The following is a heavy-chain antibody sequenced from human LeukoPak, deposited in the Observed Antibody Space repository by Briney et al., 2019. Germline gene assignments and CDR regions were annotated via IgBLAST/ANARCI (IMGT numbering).Heavy chain of an antibody. Sequence: GGSLRLSCAASGFTFSSYAMSWVRQAPGKGLEWVSTITGTGGSTYYADSVKGRFTISRDDSKNTLYLQMNSLRAEDTAVYYCARANYDILTGLGGFDYWGQGTLVTVSS. CDR1: GFTFSSYA. D-gene: IGHD3-9*01. V-gene: IGHV3-23*01. CDR2: ITGTGGST. CDR3: ARANYDILTGLGGFDY. J-gene: IGHJ4*02.